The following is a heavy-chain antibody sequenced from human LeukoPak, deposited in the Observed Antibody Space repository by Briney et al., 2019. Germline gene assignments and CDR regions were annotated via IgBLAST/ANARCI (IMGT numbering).Heavy chain of an antibody. D-gene: IGHD2-2*01. V-gene: IGHV3-21*01. Sequence: GGSLRLSCAASGFTFSSYSMNWVRQAPGEGLEWVSSISSSGSFIYYADSVRGRFTISRDNARNSLFLQMNSLRAEDTAVYYCARDLRYCSSASCSENGAFDIWGQGTMVTVSS. CDR2: ISSSGSFI. CDR3: ARDLRYCSSASCSENGAFDI. J-gene: IGHJ3*02. CDR1: GFTFSSYS.